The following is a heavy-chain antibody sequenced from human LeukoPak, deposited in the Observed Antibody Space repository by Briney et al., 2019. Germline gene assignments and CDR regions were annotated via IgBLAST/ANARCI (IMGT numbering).Heavy chain of an antibody. J-gene: IGHJ4*02. V-gene: IGHV3-23*01. CDR3: ARGIGSTVFFDH. Sequence: GGSLRLSCAASGFTFTNNAMSWVRQAPGKGLEWVSLISDSGGTTYYADSVKGRFTISRDKSKNTLYLQMNSLRAEDTAVYYCARGIGSTVFFDHWGQGTLVTVSS. CDR1: GFTFTNNA. CDR2: ISDSGGTT. D-gene: IGHD4-11*01.